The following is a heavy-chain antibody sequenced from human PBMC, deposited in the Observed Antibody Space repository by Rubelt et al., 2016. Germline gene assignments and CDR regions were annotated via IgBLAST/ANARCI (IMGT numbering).Heavy chain of an antibody. D-gene: IGHD1-7*01. CDR3: ARGDGGTTDY. J-gene: IGHJ4*02. V-gene: IGHV4-34*01. CDR1: GGSFSGYY. Sequence: QVQLQQWGAGLLKPSETLSLTCAVYGGSFSGYYWSWIRQPPGKGLEWIGEINHSGSTNYNPSLKSLVTISLDTSKNQFSLKLSSVTAADTAVYYCARGDGGTTDYWGQGTLVTVSS. CDR2: INHSGST.